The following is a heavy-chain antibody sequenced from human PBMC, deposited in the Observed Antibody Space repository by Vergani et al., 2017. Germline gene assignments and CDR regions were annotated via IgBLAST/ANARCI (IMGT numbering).Heavy chain of an antibody. J-gene: IGHJ6*03. D-gene: IGHD2-15*01. Sequence: QVQLQESGPGLVKPSQTLSLTCTVSGGSISSGDYYWSWIRQPPGKGLEWIGYIYYSGSTYYNPSLKSRVTISVDTSKNQFSLKLSSVTAADTAVYYCAREDRDMRYYDYMDVWGKGTTVTVSS. CDR1: GGSISSGDYY. CDR2: IYYSGST. V-gene: IGHV4-30-4*01. CDR3: AREDRDMRYYDYMDV.